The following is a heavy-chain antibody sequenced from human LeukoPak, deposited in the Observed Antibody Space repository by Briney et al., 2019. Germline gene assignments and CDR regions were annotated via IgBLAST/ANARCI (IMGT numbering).Heavy chain of an antibody. CDR3: ASGVSAALDD. CDR1: GFTVSSNY. J-gene: IGHJ4*02. D-gene: IGHD2-8*01. CDR2: IYSGGST. V-gene: IGHV3-53*01. Sequence: GGSLRLSCAASGFTVSSNYMNWVRQAPGQGLEWVSVIYSGGSTYYSDSVKGRFTISRDNSKNTLYLQMNSLRAEDTAVYYCASGVSAALDDWGQGTLATVSS.